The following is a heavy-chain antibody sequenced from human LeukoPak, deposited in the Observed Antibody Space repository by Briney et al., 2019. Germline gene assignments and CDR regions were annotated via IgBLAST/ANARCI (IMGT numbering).Heavy chain of an antibody. V-gene: IGHV3-23*01. CDR3: AKKWGVGTTTLDYFDY. J-gene: IGHJ4*02. CDR2: ISGSAGST. CDR1: GFTFNRCW. Sequence: PGGSLRLSCVVSGFTFNRCWMNWVRQAPGKGLEWVSGISGSAGSTYYADSVKGRFTISRDNSKNTLYLQMNSLTDDDTAVYYCAKKWGVGTTTLDYFDYWGQGTLVTVSS. D-gene: IGHD1-26*01.